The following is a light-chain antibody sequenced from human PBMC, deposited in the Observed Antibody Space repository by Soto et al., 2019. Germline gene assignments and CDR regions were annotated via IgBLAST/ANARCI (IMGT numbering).Light chain of an antibody. Sequence: DIETTHSPSSLSASVGDRVTITCQASQSNKNDVGWYQQKPGKAPKRLIYGASSLQSGVPARFSGSGSGTEFTLTISSLQPEDFATYHCLQHSSYPQTFGQGTKVDIK. CDR3: LQHSSYPQT. J-gene: IGKJ1*01. V-gene: IGKV1-17*01. CDR1: QSNKND. CDR2: GAS.